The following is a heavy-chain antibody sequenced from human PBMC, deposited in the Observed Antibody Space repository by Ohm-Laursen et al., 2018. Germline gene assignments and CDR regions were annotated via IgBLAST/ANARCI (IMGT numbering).Heavy chain of an antibody. CDR3: ARESRIKGTIFGVVPKGQYNWFDP. Sequence: SETLSLTCAVYGGSFSGYYWSWIRQPPGKGLEWIGEINHSGSTNYNPSLKSRVTISVDTSKNQFSLKLSSVTAADTAVYYCARESRIKGTIFGVVPKGQYNWFDPWGQGTLVTVSS. D-gene: IGHD3-3*01. CDR1: GGSFSGYY. J-gene: IGHJ5*02. CDR2: INHSGST. V-gene: IGHV4-34*01.